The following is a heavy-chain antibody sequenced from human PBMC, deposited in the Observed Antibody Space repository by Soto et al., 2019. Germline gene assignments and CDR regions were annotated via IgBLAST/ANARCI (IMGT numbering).Heavy chain of an antibody. CDR3: LRGVGYDSCDF. D-gene: IGHD5-18*01. CDR2: ISHLETT. J-gene: IGHJ4*02. CDR1: GVTMSYGAYS. Sequence: SDTLYLTCRVSGVTMSYGAYSWTWMRQSPVKGLEWLGYISHLETTYYNPSFRSLLSLSIYRTSNQVFLSLRSMTPPDKAGYYCLRGVGYDSCDFWGQG. V-gene: IGHV4-30-2*06.